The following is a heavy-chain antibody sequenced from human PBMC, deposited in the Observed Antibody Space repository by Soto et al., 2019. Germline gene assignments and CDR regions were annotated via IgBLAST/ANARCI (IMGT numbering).Heavy chain of an antibody. J-gene: IGHJ4*02. D-gene: IGHD4-17*01. CDR1: GFTFSSYG. V-gene: IGHV3-33*01. CDR2: IWSDGSIK. Sequence: QVQLVESGGGVVQPGRSLRLSCAASGFTFSSYGMHWVRQAPGKGLEWVAVIWSDGSIKNYADSVKGRFTISRDNSKNTLYLQMNRLRAEDTAVYYCARTLDYDYGDLTEDYWGQGTLVTVSS. CDR3: ARTLDYDYGDLTEDY.